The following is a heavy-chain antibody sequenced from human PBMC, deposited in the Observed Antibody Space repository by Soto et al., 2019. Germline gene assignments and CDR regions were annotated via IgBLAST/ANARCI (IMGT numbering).Heavy chain of an antibody. J-gene: IGHJ4*02. Sequence: EXLKICCQSSGYXFSSFWIVWVRHMPGKGLEWMGIAQPGNSDTSYSPAFQVHVTISAYESTNTAYLQWSSLSASYTAMYFFARHGYSGSWYPDHWGQGTLVPVSS. D-gene: IGHD6-13*01. CDR2: AQPGNSDT. CDR3: ARHGYSGSWYPDH. CDR1: GYXFSSFW. V-gene: IGHV5-51*01.